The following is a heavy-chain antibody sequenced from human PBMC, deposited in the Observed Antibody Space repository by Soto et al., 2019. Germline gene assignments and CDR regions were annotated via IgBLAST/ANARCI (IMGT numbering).Heavy chain of an antibody. CDR3: ARATQAGSADF. D-gene: IGHD6-13*01. Sequence: SETLSLTCTVSGGSNIRDGYYWSWIRQHPGKGLEWIAYISYSGSSYSNPSLKSRVTISADTSKKQFSLRLTSVTAADTAVYFCARATQAGSADFWGQGTLVTVS. V-gene: IGHV4-31*03. CDR1: GGSNIRDGYY. CDR2: ISYSGSS. J-gene: IGHJ4*02.